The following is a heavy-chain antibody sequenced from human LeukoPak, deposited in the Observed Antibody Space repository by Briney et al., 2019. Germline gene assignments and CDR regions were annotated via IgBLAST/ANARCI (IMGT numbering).Heavy chain of an antibody. Sequence: GESPKISCKGSGYSFTSYWIGWVRQMPGKGLEWMGIIYPGDSDTRYSPSFHGQVTISADKSISTAYLQWSSLQASDPAMYYCARGLGGDLLLGPYYFDYWGQGTLVTVSS. D-gene: IGHD2-15*01. CDR2: IYPGDSDT. V-gene: IGHV5-51*01. CDR1: GYSFTSYW. CDR3: ARGLGGDLLLGPYYFDY. J-gene: IGHJ4*02.